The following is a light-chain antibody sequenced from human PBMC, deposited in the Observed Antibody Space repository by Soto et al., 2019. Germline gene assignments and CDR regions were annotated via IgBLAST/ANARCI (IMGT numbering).Light chain of an antibody. V-gene: IGLV1-47*02. CDR3: AEWDDSLSGPV. Sequence: QSVLSQPPSASGTHGQRVTISCSGSSSNIGSNSLYWYQQFPGAAPKLLIYSNNQRPSGVPDRFSVSKSGSSASLAISGLRSGDEADYYCAEWDDSLSGPVFGGGTKVTVL. CDR1: SSNIGSNS. CDR2: SNN. J-gene: IGLJ3*02.